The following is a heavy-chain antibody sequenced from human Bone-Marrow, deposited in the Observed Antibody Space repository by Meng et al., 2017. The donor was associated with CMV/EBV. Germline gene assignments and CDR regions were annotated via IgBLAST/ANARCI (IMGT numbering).Heavy chain of an antibody. CDR1: FSSYA. J-gene: IGHJ4*02. V-gene: IGHV3-30-3*01. Sequence: FSSYAMHWVRQAPGKGLEWVAVRSYDGSNKYYADYVKGRFTISRDNSKNTLYLQMNSLRAEDTAVYYCARDEGYVLLWFGEGSYSDYWGQGTLVTVSS. CDR3: ARDEGYVLLWFGEGSYSDY. D-gene: IGHD3-10*01. CDR2: RSYDGSNK.